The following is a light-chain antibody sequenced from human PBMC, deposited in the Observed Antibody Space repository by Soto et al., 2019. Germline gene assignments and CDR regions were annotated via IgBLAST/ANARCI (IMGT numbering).Light chain of an antibody. V-gene: IGKV1-39*01. J-gene: IGKJ5*01. Sequence: DIQMTHYPYSLSASVGDKVTITCRSSQTISNYLNWYQKKPEKAPKLLIYAASSLQRGVPSRFSGSGSGTDFTLTIGSLQPEDFATDDGQQSYSPPPISSGQGTLLAI. CDR2: AAS. CDR3: QQSYSPPPIS. CDR1: QTISNY.